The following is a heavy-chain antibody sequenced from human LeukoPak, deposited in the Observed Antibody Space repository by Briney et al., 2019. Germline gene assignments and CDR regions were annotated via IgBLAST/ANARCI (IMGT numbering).Heavy chain of an antibody. CDR2: IYHSGST. V-gene: IGHV4-30-2*01. D-gene: IGHD3-9*01. CDR3: ARELPTGWVDY. J-gene: IGHJ4*02. CDR1: GGSFSGYS. Sequence: SETLSLTCAVYGGSFSGYSWSWIRQPPGKGLEWIGYIYHSGSTYYNPSLKSRVTISVDRSKNQFSLKLSSVTAADTAVYYCARELPTGWVDYWGQGTLVTVSS.